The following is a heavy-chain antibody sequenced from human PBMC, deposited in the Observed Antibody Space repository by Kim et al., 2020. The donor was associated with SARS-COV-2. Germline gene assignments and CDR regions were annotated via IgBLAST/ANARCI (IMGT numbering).Heavy chain of an antibody. D-gene: IGHD1-26*01. V-gene: IGHV3-23*03. CDR1: GFTFSSYA. CDR2: IYSGGSST. CDR3: AKYGELLSGGARGLFDY. Sequence: GGSLRLSCAASGFTFSSYAMSWVRQAPGKGLEWVSVIYSGGSSTYYADSVKGRFTISRDNSKNTLYLQMNSLRAEDTAVYYCAKYGELLSGGARGLFDYWGQGTLVTVSS. J-gene: IGHJ4*02.